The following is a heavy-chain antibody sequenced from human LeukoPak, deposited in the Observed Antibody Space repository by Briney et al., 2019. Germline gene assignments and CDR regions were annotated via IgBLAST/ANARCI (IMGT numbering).Heavy chain of an antibody. D-gene: IGHD7-27*01. CDR2: IYYSGST. Sequence: PSETLSLTCTVSGGSISSSSYYWGWIRQPPGKGLEWIGSIYYSGSTYYNPSLKSRVTISVDTSKNQFSLKLSSVTAADTAVYYCARDPPGDKVYWGQGTLVTVSS. J-gene: IGHJ4*02. CDR1: GGSISSSSYY. CDR3: ARDPPGDKVY. V-gene: IGHV4-39*07.